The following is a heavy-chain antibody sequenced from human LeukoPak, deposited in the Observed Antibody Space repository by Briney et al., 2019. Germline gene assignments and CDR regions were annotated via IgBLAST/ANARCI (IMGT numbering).Heavy chain of an antibody. CDR2: INSDGSST. J-gene: IGHJ4*02. CDR1: GFTFDDYG. Sequence: GGSLRLSCAASGFTFDDYGMSWVRQAPGKGLVWVSRINSDGSSTSYADSVKGRFTISRDNAKNTLYLQMNSLRAEDTAVYYCAREEHGVTAPGFDYWGQGTLVTVSS. CDR3: AREEHGVTAPGFDY. D-gene: IGHD5-18*01. V-gene: IGHV3-74*01.